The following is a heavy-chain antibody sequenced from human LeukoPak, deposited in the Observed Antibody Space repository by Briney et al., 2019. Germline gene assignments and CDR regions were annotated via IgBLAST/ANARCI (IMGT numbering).Heavy chain of an antibody. CDR1: GFTFSSYS. D-gene: IGHD5-18*01. CDR2: ISSSSSTI. CDR3: ASSPRGYSYGFDY. J-gene: IGHJ4*02. Sequence: GGSLRLSCAASGFTFSSYSMNWVRQAPGKGLEWVSYISSSSSTIYYADSVKGRFTISRDNAKNSLYLQMNSLRDEDTAVYYCASSPRGYSYGFDYWGQGTLVTVSS. V-gene: IGHV3-48*02.